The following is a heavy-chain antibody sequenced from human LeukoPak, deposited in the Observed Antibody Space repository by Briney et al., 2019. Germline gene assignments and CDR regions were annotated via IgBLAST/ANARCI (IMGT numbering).Heavy chain of an antibody. CDR2: ISYDGSNK. J-gene: IGHJ4*02. CDR3: ARAGIAARHFDY. D-gene: IGHD6-6*01. V-gene: IGHV3-30*04. CDR1: GFTFSNYA. Sequence: GESLKIFCAASGFTFSNYAMHWVRQAPGKGLEWVAVISYDGSNKYYTDSVKGRFTISGDSSKNTLYLQMNSLRPEDTAVYYCARAGIAARHFDYWGQGTLVTVSS.